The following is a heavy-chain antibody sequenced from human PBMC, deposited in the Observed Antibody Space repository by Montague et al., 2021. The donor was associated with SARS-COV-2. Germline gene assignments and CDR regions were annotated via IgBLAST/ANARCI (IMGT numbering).Heavy chain of an antibody. V-gene: IGHV4-4*02. CDR1: GVSITSTNW. Sequence: SETLSLTRALSGVSITSTNWWSLVRHAPGKGLEWIGEISYGGIATYNPSRKSRATISMDRSRNLFSLKLSSVTAADTAIYYCAGKVLTVPADYWGQGTLVTVS. J-gene: IGHJ4*02. CDR2: ISYGGIA. CDR3: AGKVLTVPADY. D-gene: IGHD4-11*01.